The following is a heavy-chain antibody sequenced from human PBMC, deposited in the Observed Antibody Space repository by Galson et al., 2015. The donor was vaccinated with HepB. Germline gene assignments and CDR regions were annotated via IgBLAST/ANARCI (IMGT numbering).Heavy chain of an antibody. D-gene: IGHD4-23*01. J-gene: IGHJ4*02. CDR3: ARGRGYWELSLHFDY. V-gene: IGHV1-46*04. CDR2: INPSGGST. Sequence: SVKVPCKASGYTFTSYYMHWVRQAPGQGLEWMGIINPSGGSTSYAQKLQGRVTMTRDTSTSTVYMELSSLRSEDTAVYYCARGRGYWELSLHFDYWGQGTLVTVSS. CDR1: GYTFTSYY.